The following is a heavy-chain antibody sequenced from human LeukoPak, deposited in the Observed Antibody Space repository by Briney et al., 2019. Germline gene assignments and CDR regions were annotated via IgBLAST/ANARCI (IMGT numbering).Heavy chain of an antibody. Sequence: ASVKVSCKASGYTFTGYYMHWVRQAPGQGLEWMGWINPNSGGTNYAQKFQGRVTMTRDTSISTAYMELSRLRSDDTAVYYCARGSSYCYDSSAQRAAFDIWGQGTMVTVSS. CDR3: ARGSSYCYDSSAQRAAFDI. CDR1: GYTFTGYY. D-gene: IGHD3-22*01. CDR2: INPNSGGT. J-gene: IGHJ3*02. V-gene: IGHV1-2*02.